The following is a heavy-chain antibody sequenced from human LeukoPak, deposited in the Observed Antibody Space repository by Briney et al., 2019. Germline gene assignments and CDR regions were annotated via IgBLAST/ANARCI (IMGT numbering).Heavy chain of an antibody. V-gene: IGHV3-23*01. D-gene: IGHD3-3*01. CDR2: ISGSGGST. J-gene: IGHJ4*02. Sequence: GGSLRLSCAASGFTFSSYAMRGVRQATGKGREGVSAISGSGGSTYYADSVNGRFTISRDNSKNPLYLQMNSLRAEDTAVYYCAKDQAVTIFGVAGYWGQGTLVTVSS. CDR1: GFTFSSYA. CDR3: AKDQAVTIFGVAGY.